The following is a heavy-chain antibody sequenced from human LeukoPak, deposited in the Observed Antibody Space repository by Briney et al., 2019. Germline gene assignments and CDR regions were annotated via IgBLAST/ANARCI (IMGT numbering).Heavy chain of an antibody. D-gene: IGHD1-14*01. CDR2: ISWNSDSI. CDR1: GFTFDDYA. J-gene: IGHJ6*02. V-gene: IGHV3-9*01. Sequence: GGSLRLSCAASGFTFDDYAMHWVRQAPGKGLEWVSGISWNSDSIVYADSVEGRFTISRDNAKNSLYLQMNSLRAEDTALYHCAKGRSYYYYYSMDVWGQGTTVTVSS. CDR3: AKGRSYYYYYSMDV.